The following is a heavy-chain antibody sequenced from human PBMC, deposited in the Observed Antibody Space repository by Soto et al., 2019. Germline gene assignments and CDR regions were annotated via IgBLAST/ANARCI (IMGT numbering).Heavy chain of an antibody. CDR2: IKEDGSRT. Sequence: GGSLRLSCVASGFNFGSSWMSWVRQAPGKGPEWVANIKEDGSRTNYVDSVKGRFTISRDNEKKSLYLQMNTLRAEDTAVYYCERVTQTEDPSYWGQGNLVTVSS. V-gene: IGHV3-7*03. J-gene: IGHJ4*02. CDR3: ERVTQTEDPSY. CDR1: GFNFGSSW.